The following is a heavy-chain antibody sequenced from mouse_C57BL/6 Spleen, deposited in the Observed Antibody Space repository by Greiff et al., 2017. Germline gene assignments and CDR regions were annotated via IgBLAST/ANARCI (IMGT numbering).Heavy chain of an antibody. J-gene: IGHJ3*01. CDR1: GFNIKNTY. CDR3: TRDYYGYSAWFAY. V-gene: IGHV14-3*01. D-gene: IGHD2-3*01. CDR2: IDPANGNT. Sequence: EVQLQQSVAELVRPGASVKLSCTASGFNIKNTYMHWVKQRPEQGLEWIGRIDPANGNTKYAPKFQGKATITADTSSSTAYLQLSSLTSEDTAFYYCTRDYYGYSAWFAYWGQGTLVTVSA.